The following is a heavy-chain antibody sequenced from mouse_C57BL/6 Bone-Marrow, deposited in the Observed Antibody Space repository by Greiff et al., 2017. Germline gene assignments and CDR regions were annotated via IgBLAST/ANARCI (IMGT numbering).Heavy chain of an antibody. J-gene: IGHJ4*01. V-gene: IGHV1-81*01. Sequence: QVQLKQSGAELARPGASVKLSCKASGYTFTSYGISWVKQRTGQGLEWIGEIYPRSGNTYYNEKFKGKATLTADKSSSTAYMELRSLTSEDSAVYFCASSGPIYYWAMDYWGQGTSVTVSS. CDR1: GYTFTSYG. D-gene: IGHD3-2*02. CDR3: ASSGPIYYWAMDY. CDR2: IYPRSGNT.